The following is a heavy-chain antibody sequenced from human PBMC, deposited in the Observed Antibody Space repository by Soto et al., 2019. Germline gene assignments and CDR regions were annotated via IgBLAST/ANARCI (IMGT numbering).Heavy chain of an antibody. D-gene: IGHD3-3*01. CDR1: GGSFSGYY. Sequence: SETLSLTCAVYGGSFSGYYWNWIRQPPGKGLEWIGEINHSGYTNYNPSLKSRVTISVDTSKNQFSLRLTSVTAADTAVYYCARVRDWFDPWGQGTLVTVSS. CDR3: ARVRDWFDP. CDR2: INHSGYT. J-gene: IGHJ5*02. V-gene: IGHV4-34*01.